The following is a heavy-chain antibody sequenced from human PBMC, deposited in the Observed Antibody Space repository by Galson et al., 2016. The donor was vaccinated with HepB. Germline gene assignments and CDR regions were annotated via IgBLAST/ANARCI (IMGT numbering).Heavy chain of an antibody. CDR2: IRRDATQK. V-gene: IGHV3-7*03. D-gene: IGHD6-13*01. J-gene: IGHJ4*02. CDR3: ARYSDSWAPFDY. CDR1: GFTFSSYW. Sequence: SLRLSCAASGFTFSSYWMTWVRQTPGQGLEWVANIRRDATQKNYVDSVKGRFTISRDNAKNSLFLQMNSLRAEDTALYFCARYSDSWAPFDYWGQGSLVTVSS.